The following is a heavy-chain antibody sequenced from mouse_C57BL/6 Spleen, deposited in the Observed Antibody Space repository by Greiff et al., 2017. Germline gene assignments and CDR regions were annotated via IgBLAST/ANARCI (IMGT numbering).Heavy chain of an antibody. CDR1: GYTFTSYW. CDR3: AIYGSSYWFAY. D-gene: IGHD1-1*01. CDR2: IDPSDSYT. J-gene: IGHJ3*01. V-gene: IGHV1-69*01. Sequence: QVQLQQPGAELVMPGASVKLSCKASGYTFTSYWMHWVKQRPGQGLEWIGEIDPSDSYTNYNQKFKGKSTLTVDKSSSPAYMQLSSLTSEDSAVYYCAIYGSSYWFAYWGQGTLVTVSA.